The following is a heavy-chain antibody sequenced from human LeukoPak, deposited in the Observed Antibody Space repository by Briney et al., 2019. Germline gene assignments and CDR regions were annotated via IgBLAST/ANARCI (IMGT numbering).Heavy chain of an antibody. V-gene: IGHV3-53*01. Sequence: GGSLRLSCAASGYSVTNNYMTWIRQPPGKGLDWVAHIYADGTTFYKDSAKGRFTLSRDIFQHKLFLQMNSLRAGDTAVYYCVRGTSGYFDLWGRGALVTVSS. D-gene: IGHD3-10*01. CDR3: VRGTSGYFDL. J-gene: IGHJ2*01. CDR2: IYADGTT. CDR1: GYSVTNNY.